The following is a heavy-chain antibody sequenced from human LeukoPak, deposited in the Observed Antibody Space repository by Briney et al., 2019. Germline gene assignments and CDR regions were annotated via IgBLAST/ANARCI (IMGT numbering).Heavy chain of an antibody. Sequence: SETLSLTCTVSGGSISSYYWSWTRQPPGKGLEWIGYIYYSGSTNYNPSLKSRVTISVDTSKNQFSLKLSSVTAADTAVYYCARVFSSGPYYFDYWGQGTLVTVSS. J-gene: IGHJ4*02. CDR2: IYYSGST. CDR3: ARVFSSGPYYFDY. V-gene: IGHV4-59*01. CDR1: GGSISSYY. D-gene: IGHD6-19*01.